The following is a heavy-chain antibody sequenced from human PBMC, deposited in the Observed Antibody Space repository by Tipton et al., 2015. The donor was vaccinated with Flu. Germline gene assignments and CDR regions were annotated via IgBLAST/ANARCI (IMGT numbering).Heavy chain of an antibody. V-gene: IGHV3-7*01. J-gene: IGHJ6*02. CDR2: INQDGSEK. CDR3: ARGRYCSGGSCKYMDV. Sequence: TASGFNFNYYWMSWVRQAPGRGLEWVANINQDGSEKYYVDSVKGRFTISRDNAKNSLYLQMNSLRAEDTAVYYCARGRYCSGGSCKYMDVWGQGTTVTVSS. CDR1: GFNFNYYW. D-gene: IGHD2-15*01.